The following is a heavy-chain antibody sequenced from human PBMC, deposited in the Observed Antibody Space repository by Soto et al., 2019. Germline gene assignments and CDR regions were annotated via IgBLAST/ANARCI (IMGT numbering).Heavy chain of an antibody. Sequence: GGSLRLSCAASGFTFSNAWMNWVRQAPGKGLEWVGRIKSKTDGGTTDYAAPVKGRFTISRDDSKNTLYLQMNSLKTEDTAVYYCTTGLAVGSRYYYYGMDVWGQGTTVTVSS. D-gene: IGHD6-19*01. J-gene: IGHJ6*02. CDR2: IKSKTDGGTT. CDR1: GFTFSNAW. CDR3: TTGLAVGSRYYYYGMDV. V-gene: IGHV3-15*07.